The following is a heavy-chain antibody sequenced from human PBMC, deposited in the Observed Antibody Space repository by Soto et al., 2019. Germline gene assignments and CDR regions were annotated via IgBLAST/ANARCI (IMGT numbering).Heavy chain of an antibody. Sequence: ASVKVSCKASGGTFSSYAISWVRQAPGQGLEWMGGIIPIFGTANYAQKFKGRVTITADESTSTAYMELSSLRSEDTAVYYCARDITGTTFSWFDPWGQGPLVTVSS. CDR1: GGTFSSYA. CDR3: ARDITGTTFSWFDP. J-gene: IGHJ5*02. D-gene: IGHD1-7*01. CDR2: IIPIFGTA. V-gene: IGHV1-69*13.